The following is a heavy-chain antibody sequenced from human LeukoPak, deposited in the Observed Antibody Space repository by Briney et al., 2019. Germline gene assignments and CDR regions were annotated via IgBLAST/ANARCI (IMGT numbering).Heavy chain of an antibody. Sequence: SGTLSLTCAVSGDSITNPKWWSWVRQPPGKGLEWIGYIYYNGGTNYNPSLKSRVTISVDTSKNQFSLKLTSVTAADTAVYYCARHGLGASYYFDYWGQGTLVTVSS. CDR2: IYYNGGT. D-gene: IGHD1-26*01. V-gene: IGHV4-4*02. J-gene: IGHJ4*02. CDR1: GDSITNPKW. CDR3: ARHGLGASYYFDY.